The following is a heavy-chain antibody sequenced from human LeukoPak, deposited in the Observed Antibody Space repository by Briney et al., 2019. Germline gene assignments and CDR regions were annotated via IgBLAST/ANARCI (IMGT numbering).Heavy chain of an antibody. CDR2: ISGSGGST. J-gene: IGHJ4*02. D-gene: IGHD6-6*01. CDR3: AKGQLVRGEFDY. V-gene: IGHV3-23*01. CDR1: GFTFSSYA. Sequence: GGSLRLSCAASGFTFSSYAMSWVRQAPGKGLEWVSAISGSGGSTHYADSVKGRFTISRDNSKNTLYLQMNSLRAEDTAVYYCAKGQLVRGEFDYWGQGTLVTVSS.